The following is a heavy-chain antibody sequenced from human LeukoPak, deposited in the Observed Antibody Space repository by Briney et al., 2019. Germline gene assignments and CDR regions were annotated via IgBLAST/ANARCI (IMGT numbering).Heavy chain of an antibody. Sequence: GESLKISCKGSGYSFTSYWIGWVRQMPGKGLEWMGIIYPGDSDTRYSPSFQGQVTISADKSISTAYLQWSSLKASDTAMYYCARGVGATLFHYYYYMDVWGKGTTVTVSS. CDR3: ARGVGATLFHYYYYMDV. V-gene: IGHV5-51*01. D-gene: IGHD1-26*01. CDR1: GYSFTSYW. CDR2: IYPGDSDT. J-gene: IGHJ6*03.